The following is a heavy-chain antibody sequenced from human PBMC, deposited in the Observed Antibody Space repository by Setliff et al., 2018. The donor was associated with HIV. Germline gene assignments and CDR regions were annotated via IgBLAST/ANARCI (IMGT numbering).Heavy chain of an antibody. CDR2: IYTSGST. CDR1: GGSISSYY. J-gene: IGHJ6*03. V-gene: IGHV4-4*07. Sequence: PSETLSLTCTVSGGSISSYYWSWIRQPAGKGLEWIGHIYTSGSTNYNPSLKSRVTMSVDTSKNQFSLKLSSVTAADTAVYYCARDVPWGDYYYYMDVWGKGTTVPVSS. D-gene: IGHD3-16*01. CDR3: ARDVPWGDYYYYMDV.